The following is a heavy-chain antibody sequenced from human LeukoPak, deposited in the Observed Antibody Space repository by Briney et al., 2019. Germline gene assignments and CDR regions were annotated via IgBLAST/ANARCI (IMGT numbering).Heavy chain of an antibody. CDR3: ASAITGTTVNHY. CDR2: ISGSGGST. V-gene: IGHV3-23*01. CDR1: GFTFSSYA. J-gene: IGHJ4*02. Sequence: GGSLRLSCAASGFTFSSYAMSWVRQAPGKGLEWVSAISGSGGSTYYADSVKGRFTISRDNSKNTLYLQMNSLKAEDTAVYYCASAITGTTVNHYWGQGTLVTVSS. D-gene: IGHD1-7*01.